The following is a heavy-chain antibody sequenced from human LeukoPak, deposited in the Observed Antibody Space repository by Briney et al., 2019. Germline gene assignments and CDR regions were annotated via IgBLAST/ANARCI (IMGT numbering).Heavy chain of an antibody. J-gene: IGHJ4*02. CDR1: GYTFTSYG. V-gene: IGHV1-18*01. D-gene: IGHD5-24*01. CDR2: ISAYNGNT. CDR3: AKGRRWLQSDYFDY. Sequence: ASVKVSCKASGYTFTSYGISWVRQAPGQGLEWMGWISAYNGNTNYAQKLQGRVTMTTDTSTSTAYMELRSLRSDDAAVYYCAKGRRWLQSDYFDYWGQGTLVTVSS.